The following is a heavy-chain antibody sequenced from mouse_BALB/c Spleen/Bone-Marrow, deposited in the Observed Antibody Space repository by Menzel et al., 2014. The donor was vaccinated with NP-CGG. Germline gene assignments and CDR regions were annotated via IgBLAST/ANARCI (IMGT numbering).Heavy chain of an antibody. D-gene: IGHD2-3*01. Sequence: VMLVESGAELVRPGTSVEVSCKASGYAFTDYLMEWLKQRPGQGLEWIGVINPGSGSTNYNEKFKDKATLTADKSSSTAYMQLSSLTSDDSAVYFCARYDGYCDYWGQGTILTVSS. J-gene: IGHJ2*01. V-gene: IGHV1-54*01. CDR3: ARYDGYCDY. CDR1: GYAFTDYL. CDR2: INPGSGST.